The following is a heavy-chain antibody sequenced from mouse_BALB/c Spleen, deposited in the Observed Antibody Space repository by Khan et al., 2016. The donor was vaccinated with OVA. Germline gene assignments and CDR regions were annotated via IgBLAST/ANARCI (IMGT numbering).Heavy chain of an antibody. J-gene: IGHJ4*01. V-gene: IGHV1S136*01. CDR1: GYTFTNYV. CDR2: INPYNDGS. CDR3: ASYAIRPYYAIDS. Sequence: GQLQQSGPELVKPGASVKMSCKASGYTFTNYVMHWVKQKPGQGLEWIGYINPYNDGSIYNEKFRGKATLTSEKSSSKAYMEISRLTSEDSAVSYCASYAIRPYYAIDSCGQVTAVTVSS. D-gene: IGHD2-12*01.